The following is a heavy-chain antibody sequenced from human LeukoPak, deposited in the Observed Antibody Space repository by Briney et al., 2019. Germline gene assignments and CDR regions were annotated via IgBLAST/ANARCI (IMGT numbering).Heavy chain of an antibody. CDR3: ARADSSGYFGY. CDR2: IIPIFGTA. Sequence: ASVKVSCKASGYTFTSYFIRWVRQAPRQGLEWMGGIIPIFGTANYAQKFQGRVTITADESTSTAYMELSSLRSEDTAVYYCARADSSGYFGYWGQGTLVTVSS. CDR1: GYTFTSYF. V-gene: IGHV1-69*13. J-gene: IGHJ4*02. D-gene: IGHD3-22*01.